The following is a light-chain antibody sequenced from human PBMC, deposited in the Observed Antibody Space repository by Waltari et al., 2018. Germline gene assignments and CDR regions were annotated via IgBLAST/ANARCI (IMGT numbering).Light chain of an antibody. CDR3: QHYVRLPAT. J-gene: IGKJ1*01. CDR1: QSFGKT. V-gene: IGKV3-20*01. Sequence: RACQSFGKTLGRYLQKPGKAPRLLMYGESSSATGTPDRFSGRGFVTDFSLTISRLEREDCAVYYCQHYVRLPATFGLGTKVEIK. CDR2: GES.